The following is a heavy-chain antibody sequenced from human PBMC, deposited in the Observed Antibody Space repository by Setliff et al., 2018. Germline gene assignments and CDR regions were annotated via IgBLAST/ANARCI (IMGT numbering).Heavy chain of an antibody. Sequence: HPGGSLRLSCVASGFTFSSHWMSWVRQAPGKGLEWVANIKGDGSEKFYLDSVKGRFTISRDNAKNTVYLQMNSLRGDDTAVYHCARDLVGATADFWGRGTLVTVSS. J-gene: IGHJ4*02. D-gene: IGHD1-26*01. CDR1: GFTFSSHW. V-gene: IGHV3-7*01. CDR3: ARDLVGATADF. CDR2: IKGDGSEK.